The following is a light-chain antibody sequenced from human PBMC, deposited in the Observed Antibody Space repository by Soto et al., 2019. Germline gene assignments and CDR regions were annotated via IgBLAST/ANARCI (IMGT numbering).Light chain of an antibody. J-gene: IGKJ4*01. Sequence: DIQMTQSPSSLSASVGDRVTITCRASQSISSYLNWYQQKPGKAPKVLIYAASSLQSGVPSRFSGIGSGTDFTLSISSLQPEDFATYYCQQSYSGPLTFGAGTKADIK. V-gene: IGKV1-39*01. CDR3: QQSYSGPLT. CDR2: AAS. CDR1: QSISSY.